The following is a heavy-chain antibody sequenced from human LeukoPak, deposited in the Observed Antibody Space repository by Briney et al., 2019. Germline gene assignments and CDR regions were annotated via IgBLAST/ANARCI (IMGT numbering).Heavy chain of an antibody. CDR1: GYTFIGYY. Sequence: GASVKVSCKASGYTFIGYYMHWVRQAPGQGLEWMGWINPNSGGTNYAQKFQGRVTMTRDTSIRTAYMELSRLRSDDTAVYYCARSMESSGYYNDYWGQGTLVTVSS. D-gene: IGHD3-22*01. CDR2: INPNSGGT. V-gene: IGHV1-2*02. J-gene: IGHJ4*02. CDR3: ARSMESSGYYNDY.